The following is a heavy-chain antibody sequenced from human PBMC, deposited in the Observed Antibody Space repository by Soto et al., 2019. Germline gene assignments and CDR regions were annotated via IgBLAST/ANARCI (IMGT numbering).Heavy chain of an antibody. Sequence: DSVKGSCKASGYTFTSYGISWVRQAPGQGLEWMGWISAYNGNTNYAQKLQGRVTMTTDTSTSTAYMELRSLRSDDTAVYYCARDSISIVVVTAIRAEYFQHWGQGNLVTVSS. CDR1: GYTFTSYG. CDR3: ARDSISIVVVTAIRAEYFQH. V-gene: IGHV1-18*04. CDR2: ISAYNGNT. J-gene: IGHJ1*01. D-gene: IGHD2-21*02.